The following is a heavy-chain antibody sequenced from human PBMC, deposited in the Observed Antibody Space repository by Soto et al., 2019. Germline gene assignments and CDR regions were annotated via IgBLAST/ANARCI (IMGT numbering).Heavy chain of an antibody. Sequence: GVSLRLSCAASGFTISSNAMYWVRQAPGKGLEWVSGISDRGDTTHYADSVKGRFTISRDTSKNTLYLQLNALRADDTAVYYCAKDKPGTTSFDIWGQGTLVTVSS. D-gene: IGHD1-1*01. CDR3: AKDKPGTTSFDI. J-gene: IGHJ4*02. CDR1: GFTISSNA. V-gene: IGHV3-23*01. CDR2: ISDRGDTT.